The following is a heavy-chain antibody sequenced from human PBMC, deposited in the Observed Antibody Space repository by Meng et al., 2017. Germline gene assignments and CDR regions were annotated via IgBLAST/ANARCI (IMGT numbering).Heavy chain of an antibody. CDR3: ARSARDYYDSSGYQVDAFDI. D-gene: IGHD3-22*01. J-gene: IGHJ3*02. CDR2: IYSGGST. CDR1: GFTVSSNY. Sequence: GESLKISCAASGFTVSSNYMSWVRQAPGKGLEWVSVIYSGGSTYYADSVKGRFTISRHNSKNTLYLQMNSLRAEDTAVYYCARSARDYYDSSGYQVDAFDIWGQGTMVTVSS. V-gene: IGHV3-53*04.